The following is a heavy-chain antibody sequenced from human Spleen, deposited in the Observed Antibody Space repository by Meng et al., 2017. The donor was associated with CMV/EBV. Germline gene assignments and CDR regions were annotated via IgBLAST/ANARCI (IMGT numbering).Heavy chain of an antibody. CDR3: ARGGHGYFDDPFDI. D-gene: IGHD3-9*01. Sequence: TVSGGSISSFYWSWIRQSPGKGLEWIGYVYYTGSTSYNPSLNSRVTMSADTSMNQLSLTLTSVTAADTAIYYCARGGHGYFDDPFDIWGQGTMVTVSS. CDR2: VYYTGST. CDR1: GGSISSFY. J-gene: IGHJ3*02. V-gene: IGHV4-59*01.